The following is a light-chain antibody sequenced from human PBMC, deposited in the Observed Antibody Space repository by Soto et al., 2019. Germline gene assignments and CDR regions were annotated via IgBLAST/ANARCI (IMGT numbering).Light chain of an antibody. CDR2: AAS. J-gene: IGKJ5*01. Sequence: DIQMTHSPSSVSASVGYRGTITCRASQGISSWLAWYQQKTGTAPKLLIYAASSLQSGVPSRVSGSGYGTDLTLTISSLQTEDFETYYCQQANSFTYTFGQGTRLEIK. V-gene: IGKV1-12*01. CDR1: QGISSW. CDR3: QQANSFTYT.